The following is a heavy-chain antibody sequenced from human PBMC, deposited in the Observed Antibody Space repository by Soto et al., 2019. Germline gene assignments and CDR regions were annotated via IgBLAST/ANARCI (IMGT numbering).Heavy chain of an antibody. V-gene: IGHV3-21*01. J-gene: IGHJ6*02. CDR1: GFTFSSYS. CDR2: ISSSSSYI. CDR3: ARDRRRFWSGYYASRTTYYYGMDV. Sequence: PGGSLRLSCAASGFTFSSYSMNWVRQAPGKGLEWVSSISSSSSYIYYADSVKGRFTISRDNAKNSLYLQMNSLRAEDTAVYYCARDRRRFWSGYYASRTTYYYGMDVWGQGTPVTVSS. D-gene: IGHD3-3*01.